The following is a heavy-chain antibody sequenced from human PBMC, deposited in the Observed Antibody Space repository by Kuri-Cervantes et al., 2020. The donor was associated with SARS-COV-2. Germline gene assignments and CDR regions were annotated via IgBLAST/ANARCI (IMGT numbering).Heavy chain of an antibody. Sequence: SETLSLTCTVSGGSISSSSYYWGWIRQPPGKGLEWIGSIYYSGSTYYNPSLKSQVTISVDTSKNQFSLKLSSVTAADTAVYYCARHIWQTSSSENWFDPWGRGTLVTVSS. D-gene: IGHD6-6*01. CDR1: GGSISSSSYY. J-gene: IGHJ5*02. CDR2: IYYSGST. V-gene: IGHV4-39*01. CDR3: ARHIWQTSSSENWFDP.